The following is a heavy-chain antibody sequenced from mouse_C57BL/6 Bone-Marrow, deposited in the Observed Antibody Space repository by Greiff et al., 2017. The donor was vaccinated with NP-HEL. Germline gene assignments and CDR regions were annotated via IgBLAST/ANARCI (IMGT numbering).Heavy chain of an antibody. J-gene: IGHJ3*01. D-gene: IGHD2-4*01. CDR1: GFTFSSYG. CDR2: ISSGGSYT. V-gene: IGHV5-6*01. Sequence: EVQRVESGGDLVKPGGSLKLSCAASGFTFSSYGMSWVRQTPDKRLEWVATISSGGSYTYYPDSVKGRFTISRDNAKNTLYLQMSSLKSEDTAMYYCASRPLRPEFAYWGQGTLVTVSA. CDR3: ASRPLRPEFAY.